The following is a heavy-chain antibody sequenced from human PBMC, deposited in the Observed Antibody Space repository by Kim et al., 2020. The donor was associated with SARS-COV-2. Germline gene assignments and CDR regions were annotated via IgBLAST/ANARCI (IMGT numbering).Heavy chain of an antibody. J-gene: IGHJ6*02. CDR3: VTQGGNFYYYYYGMDV. CDR1: GFTFSSYA. Sequence: GGSLRLSCAASGFTFSSYAMSWVRQAPGKGLEWVSAISGSGGSTYYADSVKGRFTISRDNSKNTLYLQMNSLRAEDTAVYYCVTQGGNFYYYYYGMDVWGQGTTVTVSS. D-gene: IGHD2-21*02. CDR2: ISGSGGST. V-gene: IGHV3-23*01.